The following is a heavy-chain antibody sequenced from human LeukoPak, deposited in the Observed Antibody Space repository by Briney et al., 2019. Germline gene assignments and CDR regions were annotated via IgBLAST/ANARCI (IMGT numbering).Heavy chain of an antibody. J-gene: IGHJ4*02. V-gene: IGHV3-7*05. D-gene: IGHD1-26*01. CDR3: AREQWELPRGTYYFDY. CDR2: IKKDGSEK. CDR1: GFIFSRYW. Sequence: GGSHRLSCAASGFIFSRYWMSWVRQAPGKGLEWVANIKKDGSEKYYVDSVEGRLTISRDNAKTSLYLHMNSLRAEDTAVYYCAREQWELPRGTYYFDYCGQGTLVTVSS.